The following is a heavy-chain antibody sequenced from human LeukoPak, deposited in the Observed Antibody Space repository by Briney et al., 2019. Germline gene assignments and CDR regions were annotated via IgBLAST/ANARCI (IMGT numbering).Heavy chain of an antibody. Sequence: GGSLRLSCAASGYFFSDFYMGWIRQAPGKGLDWVSSINSNGGTIYYADSVEGRFTVSRDNAKNSLYLHMTSLTTEDTAVYYCASGGGNDSYYDFWGQGTLVTVSS. V-gene: IGHV3-11*01. D-gene: IGHD2-21*01. J-gene: IGHJ4*02. CDR2: INSNGGTI. CDR3: ASGGGNDSYYDF. CDR1: GYFFSDFY.